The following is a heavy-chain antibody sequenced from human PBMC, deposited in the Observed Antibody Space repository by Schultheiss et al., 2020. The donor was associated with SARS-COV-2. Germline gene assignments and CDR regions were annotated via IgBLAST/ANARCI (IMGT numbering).Heavy chain of an antibody. Sequence: TLSLTCTVSGGSVSSGSYYWTWMRQPPGKGLEWLALIYWDDDKRYSPSLKSRLTITKDTSKNQVVLTMTNMDPVDTATYYCAHSGQQWLGPNWFDPWGQGTLVTVSS. V-gene: IGHV2-5*08. CDR3: AHSGQQWLGPNWFDP. J-gene: IGHJ5*02. CDR1: GGSVSSGSYY. CDR2: IYWDDDK. D-gene: IGHD6-19*01.